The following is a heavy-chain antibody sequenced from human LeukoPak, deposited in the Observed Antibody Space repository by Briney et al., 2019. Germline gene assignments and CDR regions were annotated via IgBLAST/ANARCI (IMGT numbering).Heavy chain of an antibody. CDR3: AILRYYYYDMDV. CDR1: GFTFSSYG. V-gene: IGHV3-30*02. J-gene: IGHJ6*03. CDR2: IRYDGSNK. Sequence: GGSLRLSCAASGFTFSSYGMHWVRQAPGKGLEWVAFIRYDGSNKYYADSVKGRFTISRDNSKNTLYLQMNSLRAEDTAVYYCAILRYYYYDMDVWGKGTTVTISS.